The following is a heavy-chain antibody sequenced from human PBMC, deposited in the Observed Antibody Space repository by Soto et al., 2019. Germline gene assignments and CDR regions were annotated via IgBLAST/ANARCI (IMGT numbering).Heavy chain of an antibody. CDR3: ARQNAEYFQY. V-gene: IGHV1-18*01. CDR2: INAFNGNT. CDR1: GYTFTSFG. J-gene: IGHJ1*01. Sequence: QVQLVQSGVEVKKPGASVKVSCKASGYTFTSFGITWVRQAPGQGLQWMGWINAFNGNTNYAQKLQGRVNMTTDTSTSTAYMELRSLRSDDTAVYYCARQNAEYFQYWGQGTLVTVSS.